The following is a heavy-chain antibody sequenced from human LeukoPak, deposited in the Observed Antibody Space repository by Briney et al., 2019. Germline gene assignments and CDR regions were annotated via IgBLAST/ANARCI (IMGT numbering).Heavy chain of an antibody. D-gene: IGHD3-10*01. V-gene: IGHV1-2*06. Sequence: ASVKVSCKASGYTFTGYYMHWVRQAPGQGLEWMGRINPNSGGTNYAQKFQGRVTMTRDTSISTAYMELSRLRSDDTAVYYCARDPPPNTYYYGSGAQGDYWGQGTLVTVSS. J-gene: IGHJ4*02. CDR2: INPNSGGT. CDR1: GYTFTGYY. CDR3: ARDPPPNTYYYGSGAQGDY.